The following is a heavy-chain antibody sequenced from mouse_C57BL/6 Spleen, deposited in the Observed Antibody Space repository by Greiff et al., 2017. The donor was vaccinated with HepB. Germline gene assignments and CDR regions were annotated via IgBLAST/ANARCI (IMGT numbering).Heavy chain of an antibody. Sequence: VQLQQSGPELVKPGASVKIPCKASGYTFTDYNMDWVKQSHGKSLEWIGDINPNNGGTIYNQKFKGKATLTVDKSSSTAYMELRSLTSEDTAVYYCARTPHYYYGSSLRYWYFDVWGTGTTVTVSS. V-gene: IGHV1-18*01. CDR2: INPNNGGT. CDR3: ARTPHYYYGSSLRYWYFDV. D-gene: IGHD1-1*01. CDR1: GYTFTDYN. J-gene: IGHJ1*03.